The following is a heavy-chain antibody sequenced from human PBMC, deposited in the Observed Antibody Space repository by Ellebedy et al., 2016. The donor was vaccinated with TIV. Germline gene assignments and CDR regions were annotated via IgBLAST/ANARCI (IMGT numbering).Heavy chain of an antibody. V-gene: IGHV3-23*01. CDR3: ARGPLGGTPRAFDS. CDR1: GFTFSTYA. J-gene: IGHJ4*02. CDR2: ISGSGGST. Sequence: PGGSLRLSCAASGFTFSTYAMSWVRQAPGKGLEWVSSISGSGGSTYYADSVKGRFTISRDNSKNTVYLQMNSLRVEDTAVYHCARGPLGGTPRAFDSWGQGTLVTVSS. D-gene: IGHD1-26*01.